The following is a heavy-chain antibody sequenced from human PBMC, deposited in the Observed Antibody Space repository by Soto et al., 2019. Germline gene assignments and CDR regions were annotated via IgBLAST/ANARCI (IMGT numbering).Heavy chain of an antibody. CDR1: GGTFSSYA. D-gene: IGHD1-26*01. Sequence: QVQLVQSGAEVKKPGSSVKVSCKASGGTFSSYAISWVRQAPGQGLEWMGGFIPFFGTATYAQKFQGRVTITADESTSTADMELSSLRSEDTAVYYCATSTTVVTPDFVYCGQGTLFTVSS. J-gene: IGHJ4*02. CDR2: FIPFFGTA. V-gene: IGHV1-69*01. CDR3: ATSTTVVTPDFVY.